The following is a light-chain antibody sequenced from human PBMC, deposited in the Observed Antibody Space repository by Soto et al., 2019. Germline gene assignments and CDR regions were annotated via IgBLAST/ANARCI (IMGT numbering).Light chain of an antibody. V-gene: IGLV2-8*01. CDR3: NSYAGSNGVV. Sequence: QSALTQPPSASGSPGQSVTISCTGTSSDVGGYNYVSWYQHHPGKATKVMIYEVSKRPSGVPDRFSGSKSGNTASLTVSGLPTEDEADYYCNSYAGSNGVVFGGGTQLTVL. CDR2: EVS. J-gene: IGLJ2*01. CDR1: SSDVGGYNY.